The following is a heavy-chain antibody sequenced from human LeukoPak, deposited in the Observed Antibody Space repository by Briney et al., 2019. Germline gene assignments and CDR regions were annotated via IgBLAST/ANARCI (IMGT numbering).Heavy chain of an antibody. V-gene: IGHV1-2*02. J-gene: IGHJ6*02. Sequence: ASVRVSCTTSVYTFSGNYIYSVRQTPGQGLEWIGWINHNSGDKNYAQKLQGRVTMTRDTSISTAYMDLSSMISDDTAVYYCARGGSSSGSYYYGVDAWGQGTTVTVSS. D-gene: IGHD3-10*01. CDR2: INHNSGDK. CDR3: ARGGSSSGSYYYGVDA. CDR1: VYTFSGNY.